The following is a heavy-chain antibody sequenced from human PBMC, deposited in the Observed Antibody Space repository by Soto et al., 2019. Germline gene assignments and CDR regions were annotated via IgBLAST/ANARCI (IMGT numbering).Heavy chain of an antibody. Sequence: EVQLVESGGGLVQPGGSLRLSCAASGFTFSSYWMHWVRQAPGKGLVWVSRINSDGSTTSYADSVKGRFTISRDNAKNTLYLQMNSLRAEDTAVYYCAREPFYCSGGSCYSGEGEYWGQGTRVTVSS. D-gene: IGHD2-15*01. J-gene: IGHJ4*02. CDR2: INSDGSTT. CDR1: GFTFSSYW. V-gene: IGHV3-74*01. CDR3: AREPFYCSGGSCYSGEGEY.